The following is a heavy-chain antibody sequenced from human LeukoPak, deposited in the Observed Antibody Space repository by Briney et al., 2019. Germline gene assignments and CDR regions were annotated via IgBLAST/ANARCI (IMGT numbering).Heavy chain of an antibody. CDR2: ISDSGGLT. D-gene: IGHD6-13*01. V-gene: IGHV3-23*01. Sequence: PGGSLRLSCAASEFTFSNYNMNWVRQAPGKGLEWVSTISDSGGLTYYADSVKGRFTISRDNSKNTLYLQMNSLRAEDTAVYYCAKDRGSSWYEANWFDPWGQGTLVTVSS. CDR3: AKDRGSSWYEANWFDP. J-gene: IGHJ5*02. CDR1: EFTFSNYN.